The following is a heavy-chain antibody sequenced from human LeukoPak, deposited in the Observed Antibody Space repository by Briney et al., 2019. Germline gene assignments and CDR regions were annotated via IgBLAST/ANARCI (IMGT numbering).Heavy chain of an antibody. J-gene: IGHJ4*02. D-gene: IGHD4-17*01. CDR3: AKDIHGDYGGVDY. CDR2: ISRSGTST. Sequence: QPGGSLRLSCAASGFTFSTYAMSWVRPAPGKGLEWVSTISRSGTSTDYADSVKGRFTISRDNSENTLYLQMNSLRAEDTALYYCAKDIHGDYGGVDYWGQGTLVTVSS. CDR1: GFTFSTYA. V-gene: IGHV3-23*01.